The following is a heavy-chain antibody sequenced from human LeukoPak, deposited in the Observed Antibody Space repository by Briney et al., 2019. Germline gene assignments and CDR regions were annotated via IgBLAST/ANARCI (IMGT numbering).Heavy chain of an antibody. CDR1: GDSVTSGGYY. CDR3: ARSGLYYPGSGSFDY. CDR2: IYYTGST. J-gene: IGHJ4*02. D-gene: IGHD3-10*01. V-gene: IGHV4-31*03. Sequence: SQTLSLTCTVSGDSVTSGGYYWNWIRQHPVKGLEWIGYIYYTGSTNYNPSLKSRINISADTSKNQFSLKLKSVTAADTAVYYCARSGLYYPGSGSFDYWGQGALVTVSS.